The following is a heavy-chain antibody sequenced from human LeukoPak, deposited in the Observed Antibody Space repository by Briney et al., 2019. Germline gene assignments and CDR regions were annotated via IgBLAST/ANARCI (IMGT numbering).Heavy chain of an antibody. CDR2: INSDGSDT. Sequence: GGSLRLSCAASGFTFRSHWMHWVRQAPGKGLVWVSRINSDGSDTSYADSVKGRFTISRDNAKNSLYLQMNSLRAEDTAIYYCTRVGYIDEGIDYWGQGTLVTVSS. J-gene: IGHJ4*02. V-gene: IGHV3-74*01. CDR1: GFTFRSHW. D-gene: IGHD5-24*01. CDR3: TRVGYIDEGIDY.